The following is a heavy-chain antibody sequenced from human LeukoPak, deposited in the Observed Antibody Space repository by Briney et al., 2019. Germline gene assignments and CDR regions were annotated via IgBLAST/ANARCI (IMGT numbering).Heavy chain of an antibody. J-gene: IGHJ6*02. CDR2: ISYDGSNK. V-gene: IGHV3-30*18. CDR1: GFTFSSYG. CDR3: AKDLRSSSWYRRKDYGMDV. D-gene: IGHD6-13*01. Sequence: GGSLRLSCAASGFTFSSYGMHWVRQAPGKGLEWVAVISYDGSNKYYADSVKGRFTISRDNSKNTLYLQMNSLRAEDTAVYYCAKDLRSSSWYRRKDYGMDVWGQGTTVTVSS.